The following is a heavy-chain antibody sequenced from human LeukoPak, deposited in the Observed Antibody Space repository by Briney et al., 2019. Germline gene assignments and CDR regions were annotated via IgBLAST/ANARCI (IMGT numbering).Heavy chain of an antibody. Sequence: GGSLRLSCAASGFTFSSYGMHWVRQAPGKGLEWVAVISYDGSNKYYADSVKGRFTISRDNSKNTLYLQTNSLRAEDTAVYYCARGPFGVVIRYYFDYWGQGTLVTVSS. CDR3: ARGPFGVVIRYYFDY. CDR1: GFTFSSYG. D-gene: IGHD3-3*01. V-gene: IGHV3-30*03. J-gene: IGHJ4*02. CDR2: ISYDGSNK.